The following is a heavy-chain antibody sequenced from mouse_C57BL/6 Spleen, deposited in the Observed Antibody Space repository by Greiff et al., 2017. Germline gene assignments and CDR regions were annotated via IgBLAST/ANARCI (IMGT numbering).Heavy chain of an antibody. CDR1: GYTFTSYW. J-gene: IGHJ4*01. Sequence: VQLQQPGAELVKPGASVKLSCKASGYTFTSYWMQWVKQRPGQGLEWIGEIDPSDSYTNYNQKFKGKATLTVATASSTAYMQLSSLTSEDSAVYYCARRGWLLPYYAMDYWGQGTSVTVSS. CDR3: ARRGWLLPYYAMDY. V-gene: IGHV1-50*01. D-gene: IGHD2-3*01. CDR2: IDPSDSYT.